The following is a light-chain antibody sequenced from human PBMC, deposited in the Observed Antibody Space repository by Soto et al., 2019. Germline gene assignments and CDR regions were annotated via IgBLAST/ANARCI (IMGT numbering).Light chain of an antibody. V-gene: IGLV2-14*03. CDR3: SSYTSTMTNA. Sequence: QSALTQRASGSGSPGQSITISCTGTSSDVGGFNSVSWYQLRPGTAPKLILYDVVDRPSGVSYRFSGSKSGNTASLTISGLQAADEADYFCSSYTSTMTNAFGSGTKVTVL. CDR1: SSDVGGFNS. CDR2: DVV. J-gene: IGLJ1*01.